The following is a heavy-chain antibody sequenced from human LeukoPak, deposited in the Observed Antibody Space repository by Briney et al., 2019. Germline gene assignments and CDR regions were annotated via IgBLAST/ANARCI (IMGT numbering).Heavy chain of an antibody. CDR2: IYYYGGT. CDR3: ARTTDIVATITFDC. D-gene: IGHD5-12*01. CDR1: GGSISSYY. J-gene: IGHJ4*02. V-gene: IGHV4-30-4*01. Sequence: PSETLSLTCTVSGGSISSYYWSWIRQPPGKGLEWIGYIYYYGGTYYNPSLKSRVTISVDTSKNQFSLRLSSVTAADTAVYYCARTTDIVATITFDCWGQGTLVTVSS.